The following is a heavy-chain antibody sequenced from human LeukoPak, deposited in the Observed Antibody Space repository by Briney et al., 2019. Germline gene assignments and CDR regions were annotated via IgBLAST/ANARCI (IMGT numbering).Heavy chain of an antibody. D-gene: IGHD2-8*01. CDR2: IYWDGDE. Sequence: FGPTLVKPTHTLTLSCTFSEFSLNAIGVGVGWIRQPPGKALEWLAFIYWDGDERYSPSLNSRLAITKDTSKNQVLLTMTNMDPVDTATYYCAHRLDRWSDNASPDYFDYWGQGILVTVSS. V-gene: IGHV2-5*02. J-gene: IGHJ4*02. CDR1: EFSLNAIGVG. CDR3: AHRLDRWSDNASPDYFDY.